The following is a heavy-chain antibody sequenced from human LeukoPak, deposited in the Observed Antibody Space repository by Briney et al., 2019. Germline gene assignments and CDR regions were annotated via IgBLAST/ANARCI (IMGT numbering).Heavy chain of an antibody. CDR2: IYTSGST. CDR3: ARVAYYDILTGQAVAFDI. D-gene: IGHD3-9*01. Sequence: SQTLSLTCTVSGGSISSGSYYWSWIRQPAGKGLEWIRRIYTSGSTTYNPSLKSRVTISVDTSKNQFSLKLSSVTAADTAVYYCARVAYYDILTGQAVAFDIWGQGTMVTVSS. J-gene: IGHJ3*02. CDR1: GGSISSGSYY. V-gene: IGHV4-61*02.